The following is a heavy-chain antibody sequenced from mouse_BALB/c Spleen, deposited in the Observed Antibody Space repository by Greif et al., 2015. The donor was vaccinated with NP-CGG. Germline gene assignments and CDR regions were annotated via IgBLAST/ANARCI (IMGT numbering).Heavy chain of an antibody. CDR1: GFNIKDYY. CDR3: ARGRYDVGAMDY. V-gene: IGHV14-1*02. CDR2: IDPENGNT. J-gene: IGHJ4*01. Sequence: VQLKESGAELVRPGALVKLSCKASGFNIKDYYMHWVKQRPEQGLEWIGWIDPENGNTIYDPKFQGKASITADTSSNTAYLQLSSLTSEDTAVYYCARGRYDVGAMDYRGQGTSVTVSS. D-gene: IGHD2-14*01.